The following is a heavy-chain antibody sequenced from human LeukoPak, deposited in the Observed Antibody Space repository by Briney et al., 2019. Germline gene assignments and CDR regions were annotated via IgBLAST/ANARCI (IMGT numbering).Heavy chain of an antibody. CDR2: IHYSGTT. CDR3: ARGMVTDFDY. Sequence: PSETLSLTCTVSGGSISDDYWSWLRQPPGKGLEWIAYIHYSGTTNYNPSLKSRVTISIDTSKKQFSLKVSSVTAADTAVYYCARGMVTDFDYWGQGTLVTVSS. D-gene: IGHD5-18*01. J-gene: IGHJ4*02. CDR1: GGSISDDY. V-gene: IGHV4-59*01.